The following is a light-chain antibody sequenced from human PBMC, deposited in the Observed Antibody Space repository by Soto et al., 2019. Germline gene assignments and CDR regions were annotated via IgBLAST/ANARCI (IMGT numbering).Light chain of an antibody. V-gene: IGLV2-23*02. CDR1: SSDVGSYDR. Sequence: QSALTQPASVSGSPGQSIAISCTGTSSDVGSYDRVSWYQQHTGKAPTLMIYEVNKRPSGVSDRFSGSKSGNTASLTISGLQAEDAADYYCCSSVGGPNWVFGGGTKLTVL. CDR2: EVN. CDR3: CSSVGGPNWV. J-gene: IGLJ3*02.